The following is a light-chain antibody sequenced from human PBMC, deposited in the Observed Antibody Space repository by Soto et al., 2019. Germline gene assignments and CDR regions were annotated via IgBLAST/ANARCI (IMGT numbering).Light chain of an antibody. CDR2: DVS. J-gene: IGLJ1*01. CDR1: SSDVGGYNY. Sequence: QAVVTQPASVSGSPGQSITISCTGTSSDVGGYNYVSWYQQHPGKAPKLMIFDVSNRPSGVSNRFSGSKSGNTASLTISGLQAEDEADYYCSSYRSSSTPFVFGTGTKVTVL. CDR3: SSYRSSSTPFV. V-gene: IGLV2-14*01.